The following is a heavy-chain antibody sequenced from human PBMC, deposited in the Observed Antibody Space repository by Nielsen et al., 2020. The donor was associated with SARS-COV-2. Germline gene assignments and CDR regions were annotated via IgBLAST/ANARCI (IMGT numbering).Heavy chain of an antibody. CDR1: GFTFNSYG. D-gene: IGHD3-9*01. J-gene: IGHJ4*02. CDR2: ISDDNTR. V-gene: IGHV3-48*02. CDR3: ARDLELLTNYYVLDY. Sequence: GGSLRLSCAASGFTFNSYGMNWVRQAPGKGLEWISYISDDNTRFYADSVKGRFTISRDNAKNSLYLQKNSLRDEDTAVYYCARDLELLTNYYVLDYWGQGTLVTVSS.